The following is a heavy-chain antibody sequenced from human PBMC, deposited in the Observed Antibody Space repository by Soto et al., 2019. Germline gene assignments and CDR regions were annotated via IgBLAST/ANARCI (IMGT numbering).Heavy chain of an antibody. CDR2: INPGDSDV. V-gene: IGHV5-51*01. D-gene: IGHD2-2*01. CDR3: ARPDDTQGAWYHIYDI. Sequence: GESLKISCKGFDYTFAAYWIGWVRQMPGKGLEWMGIINPGDSDVRYSPPFEGQVTISADKSINTAYLQGSSLKASDTAMYYCARPDDTQGAWYHIYDIWGQGTMVTVSS. J-gene: IGHJ3*02. CDR1: DYTFAAYW.